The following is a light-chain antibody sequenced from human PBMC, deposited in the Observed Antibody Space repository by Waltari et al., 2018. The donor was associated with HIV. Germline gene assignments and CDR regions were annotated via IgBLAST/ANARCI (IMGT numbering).Light chain of an antibody. CDR2: GVS. CDR3: TSYSTNKNVL. J-gene: IGLJ2*01. Sequence: QSALTQPASVSGSPGQSVTIYCAGTSSDGGGYDYVSWYQQRPGKAPKLIIFGVSNRPSGVSSRFSGSKSGSTASLTVSGLQAEDEADYYCTSYSTNKNVLFGGGTKVTVL. CDR1: SSDGGGYDY. V-gene: IGLV2-14*01.